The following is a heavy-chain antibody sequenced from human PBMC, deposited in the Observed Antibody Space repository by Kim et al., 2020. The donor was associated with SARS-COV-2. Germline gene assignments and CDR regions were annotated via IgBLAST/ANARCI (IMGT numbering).Heavy chain of an antibody. CDR3: ARARSERGSSWFDPNWFDP. CDR2: ISSSSSYT. CDR1: GFTFSDYY. J-gene: IGHJ5*02. Sequence: GGSLRLSCAASGFTFSDYYMSWIRQAPGKGLEWVSYISSSSSYTNYADSVKGRFTISRDNAKNSLYLQMNSLRAEDTAVYYCARARSERGSSWFDPNWFDPWGQGTLVTVSS. V-gene: IGHV3-11*05. D-gene: IGHD6-13*01.